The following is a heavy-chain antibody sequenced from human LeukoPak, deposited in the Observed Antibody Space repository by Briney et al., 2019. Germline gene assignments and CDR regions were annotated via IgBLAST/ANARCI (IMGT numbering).Heavy chain of an antibody. CDR3: ARGVAEGDCSGTSCYRPYYYYYMDV. V-gene: IGHV3-7*01. CDR2: IKVDGSEK. CDR1: GFTFSRYW. J-gene: IGHJ6*03. D-gene: IGHD2-2*02. Sequence: AGGSLRLSCAVSGFTFSRYWMTWVRQAPGKGLEWVANIKVDGSEKYYVDAVKGRFTISRDNAKNSLYLQMNSLRAEDTAVYYCARGVAEGDCSGTSCYRPYYYYYMDVWGKGTTVTVSS.